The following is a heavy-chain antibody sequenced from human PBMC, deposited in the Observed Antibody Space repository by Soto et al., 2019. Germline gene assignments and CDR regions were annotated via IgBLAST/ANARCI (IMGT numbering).Heavy chain of an antibody. D-gene: IGHD3-10*02. Sequence: QVQLVQSGAEVKKPGSSVKVSCRTSGGTLSSSAISWLRRAPGQGLEWMGKVIPMLATSNYAQNFQGRVTITADESTSTAYVEVDSLTSADTAVYYCARAANYYGRGLSWFDSWGQGTLATVSS. J-gene: IGHJ5*01. CDR1: GGTLSSSA. CDR2: VIPMLATS. V-gene: IGHV1-69*18. CDR3: ARAANYYGRGLSWFDS.